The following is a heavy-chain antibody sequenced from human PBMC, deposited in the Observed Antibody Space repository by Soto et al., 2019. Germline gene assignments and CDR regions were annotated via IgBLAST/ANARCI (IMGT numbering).Heavy chain of an antibody. CDR3: ARGGCSGGSCYVDYYYGMDV. D-gene: IGHD2-15*01. Sequence: ASVKVSCKASGYTFTGYYMHWVRQAPGQGLEWMGWINPNSGGTNYAQKFQGWVTMTRDTSISTAYMELSRLRSDDTAVYYCARGGCSGGSCYVDYYYGMDVWGQGTTVTV. V-gene: IGHV1-2*04. CDR1: GYTFTGYY. CDR2: INPNSGGT. J-gene: IGHJ6*02.